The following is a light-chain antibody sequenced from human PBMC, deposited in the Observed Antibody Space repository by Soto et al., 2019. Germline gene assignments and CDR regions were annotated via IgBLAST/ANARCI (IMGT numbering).Light chain of an antibody. CDR1: QSVSSN. CDR2: DGS. V-gene: IGKV3-15*01. Sequence: EIVLTHSPGTLSLSPGEIATLSCRASQSVSSNFLAWYQQKPGQAPRLLIYDGSTRAAGIPARFSGSGSGTEFTLTISSLQSEDFAVYYCQQYNNWPRTFGQGTKVDIK. J-gene: IGKJ1*01. CDR3: QQYNNWPRT.